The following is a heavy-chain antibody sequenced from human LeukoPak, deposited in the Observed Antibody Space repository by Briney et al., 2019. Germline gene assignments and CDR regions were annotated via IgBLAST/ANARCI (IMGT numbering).Heavy chain of an antibody. CDR2: ITYSGNT. D-gene: IGHD2/OR15-2a*01. CDR3: ARAPTWNYGMDV. CDR1: GGSISSGPYY. V-gene: IGHV4-31*03. J-gene: IGHJ6*02. Sequence: SETLSLTCTVSGGSISSGPYYWIWIRQHPGKGLEWIGYITYSGNTYYYPALNSRVTVSLDTSKTQFSLKLSSVTAADTAVYHCARAPTWNYGMDVWGQGTTVTVSS.